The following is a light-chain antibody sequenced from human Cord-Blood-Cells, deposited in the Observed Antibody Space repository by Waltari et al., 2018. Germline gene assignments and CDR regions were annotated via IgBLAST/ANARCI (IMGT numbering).Light chain of an antibody. CDR1: SSNIGAGYD. V-gene: IGLV1-40*01. Sequence: QSVLTQPPSVSVAPGQRVTISCTGSSSNIGAGYDVHWYQQLPETAPKLLIYGNSNRPSGVPDRFSGSKSGTSASLAITGLQAEDEADYYCQSYDSSLSGSWVFGGGTKLTVL. CDR2: GNS. J-gene: IGLJ3*02. CDR3: QSYDSSLSGSWV.